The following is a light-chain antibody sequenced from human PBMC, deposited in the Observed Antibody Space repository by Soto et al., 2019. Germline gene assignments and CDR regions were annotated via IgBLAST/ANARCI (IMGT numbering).Light chain of an antibody. Sequence: QSVLTQPPSASGTPGQRVTISCSGSSSNIGSNYVYWYQQLPGTAPKLLIYRNNQRPSGVPDRFSGSKSGTSASLAISGLRSEDEADYYCAAWDDSPSGQVVFGGGTQLTVL. CDR2: RNN. CDR1: SSNIGSNY. CDR3: AAWDDSPSGQVV. V-gene: IGLV1-47*01. J-gene: IGLJ2*01.